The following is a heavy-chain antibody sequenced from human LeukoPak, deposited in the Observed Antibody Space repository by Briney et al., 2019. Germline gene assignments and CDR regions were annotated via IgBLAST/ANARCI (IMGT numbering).Heavy chain of an antibody. CDR3: ASPGGVYDYVFDY. Sequence: SETLSLTCTVSGGSISSSSYYWGWVRQPPGKGLEWIGSIYYSGSTYYNPSLKSRVTISVDTSKNQFSLKLSSVTAADTAVYYCASPGGVYDYVFDYWGQGTLVTVSS. D-gene: IGHD3-16*01. V-gene: IGHV4-39*01. CDR1: GGSISSSSYY. J-gene: IGHJ4*02. CDR2: IYYSGST.